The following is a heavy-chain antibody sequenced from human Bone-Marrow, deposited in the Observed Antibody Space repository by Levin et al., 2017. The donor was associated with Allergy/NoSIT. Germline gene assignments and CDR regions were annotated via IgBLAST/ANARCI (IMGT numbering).Heavy chain of an antibody. CDR2: ISGSGTTT. J-gene: IGHJ4*02. CDR3: AKGAGWVAGAVALI. Sequence: GGSLRLSCAASGFTFSSYAMSWVRQAPGKGLDWVSAISGSGTTTYYADPVKGRFTISRTNSMTILFLQMYSLRAEDTAVYYCAKGAGWVAGAVALIWGQGTLVTVSS. D-gene: IGHD6-19*01. V-gene: IGHV3-23*01. CDR1: GFTFSSYA.